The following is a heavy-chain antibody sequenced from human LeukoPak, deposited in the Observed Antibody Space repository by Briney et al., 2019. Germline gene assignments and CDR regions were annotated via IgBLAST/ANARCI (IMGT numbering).Heavy chain of an antibody. V-gene: IGHV4-34*01. J-gene: IGHJ6*03. D-gene: IGHD1-26*01. CDR3: ARLGGHSGSLRYYYYYMDV. CDR2: INHSGST. Sequence: SETLSLTCAVYGGSFSGYYWSWIRQPPGKGLEWIGEINHSGSTNYNPSLKSRVTISVDTSKNQFSLKLSSVTAADTAVYYCARLGGHSGSLRYYYYYMDVWGKGTTVTVSS. CDR1: GGSFSGYY.